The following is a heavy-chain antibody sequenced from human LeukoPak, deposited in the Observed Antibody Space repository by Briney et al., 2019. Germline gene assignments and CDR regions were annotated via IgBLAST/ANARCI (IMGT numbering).Heavy chain of an antibody. V-gene: IGHV3-7*03. CDR1: GFTFSSYA. D-gene: IGHD3-16*01. CDR3: ARGGGLDV. J-gene: IGHJ6*02. CDR2: INHNGNVN. Sequence: GGSLRLSCAASGFTFSSYAMSWVRLAPGKGLEWVASINHNGNVNYYVDSVKGRFTISRDNAKNSLYLQMSNLRAEDTAVYFCARGGGLDVWGQGATVTVSS.